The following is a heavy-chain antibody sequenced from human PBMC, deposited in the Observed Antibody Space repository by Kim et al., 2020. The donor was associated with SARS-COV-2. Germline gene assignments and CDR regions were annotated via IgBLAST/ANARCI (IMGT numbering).Heavy chain of an antibody. CDR1: GFTFSSYS. CDR3: ARESQLWFFDS. Sequence: GGSLRLSCAASGFTFSSYSMNWVRQAPGKGLEWVSSLSNIGTNIYYANSVKGRFTISRDNAKNSLYLQMNSLRAEDTAVYYCARESQLWFFDSWGQGTLVTVSS. J-gene: IGHJ4*02. D-gene: IGHD3-10*01. CDR2: LSNIGTNI. V-gene: IGHV3-21*01.